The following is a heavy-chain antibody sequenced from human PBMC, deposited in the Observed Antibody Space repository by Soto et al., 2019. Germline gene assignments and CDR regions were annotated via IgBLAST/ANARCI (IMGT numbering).Heavy chain of an antibody. CDR2: IIPILGIA. V-gene: IGHV1-69*08. CDR3: ARDGIRGAFDI. Sequence: QVQLVQSGAEVKKPGSSVKVSCKASGGTFSSYTISWVRQAPGQGLEWMGRIIPILGIANYAQKFQGRVTITADKSTSTAYMELSSLRSEDTDVYYCARDGIRGAFDIWGQGTMVTVSS. CDR1: GGTFSSYT. J-gene: IGHJ3*02. D-gene: IGHD1-26*01.